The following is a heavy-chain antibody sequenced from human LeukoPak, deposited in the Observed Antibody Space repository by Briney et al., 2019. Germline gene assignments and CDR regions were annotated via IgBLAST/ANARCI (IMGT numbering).Heavy chain of an antibody. J-gene: IGHJ6*02. Sequence: GGSLRLSCAASGFTFSSYWMSWVRQAPGKGLEWVANIKQDGSEKYYVDSVKGRFTISRDNSKNTLYLQMNSLRAEDTAVYYCAKDALQRITIFGVARKTPGYYYYGMDVWGQGTTVTVSS. D-gene: IGHD3-3*01. V-gene: IGHV3-7*01. CDR1: GFTFSSYW. CDR3: AKDALQRITIFGVARKTPGYYYYGMDV. CDR2: IKQDGSEK.